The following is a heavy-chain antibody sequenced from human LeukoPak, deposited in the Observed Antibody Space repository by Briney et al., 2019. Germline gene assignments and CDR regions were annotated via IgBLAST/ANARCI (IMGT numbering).Heavy chain of an antibody. Sequence: SETLSLTCTVSGDSISSSSYYWGWIRQPPGKGLEWIGSIYYSGSTYYNPSLKSRVTISVDTSKNQFSLKLSSVTAADTAVYYCARSSGIGATARVFDYWGQGTLVTVSS. CDR2: IYYSGST. J-gene: IGHJ4*02. D-gene: IGHD6-13*01. CDR1: GDSISSSSYY. V-gene: IGHV4-39*07. CDR3: ARSSGIGATARVFDY.